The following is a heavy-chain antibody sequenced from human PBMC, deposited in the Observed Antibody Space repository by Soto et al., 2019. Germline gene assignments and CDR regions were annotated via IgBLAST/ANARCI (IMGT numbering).Heavy chain of an antibody. CDR1: GDSVTISDYY. V-gene: IGHV4-39*01. CDR2: IHYSGST. J-gene: IGHJ4*02. Sequence: QLQRQESGPGLVKPSETLSLTCTVSGDSVTISDYYWGWSRQPPGKGREWIGSIHYSGSTYYNPSLKSRVTISGNTSKKQFSLTLTSVTAADAAVYYCAAHDSGGYYAEYWGQGTLVTVSA. CDR3: AAHDSGGYYAEY. D-gene: IGHD3-22*01.